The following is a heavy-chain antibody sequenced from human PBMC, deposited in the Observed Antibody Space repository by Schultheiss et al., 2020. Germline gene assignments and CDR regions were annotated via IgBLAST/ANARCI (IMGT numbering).Heavy chain of an antibody. V-gene: IGHV4-59*01. CDR2: IYYSGST. D-gene: IGHD1-26*01. J-gene: IGHJ4*02. Sequence: SETLSLTCTVSGGSISSYYWSWIRQPPGKGLEWIGSIYYSGSTYYNPSLKSRVTMSVDTSKTQFSLKLSSVTAADTAVYYCARVGVGATDYWGQGTLVTVSS. CDR1: GGSISSYY. CDR3: ARVGVGATDY.